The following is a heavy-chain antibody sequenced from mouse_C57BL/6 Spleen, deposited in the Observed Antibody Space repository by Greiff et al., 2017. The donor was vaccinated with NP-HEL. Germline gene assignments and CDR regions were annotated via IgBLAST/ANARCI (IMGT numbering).Heavy chain of an antibody. CDR1: GYTFTSYW. CDR2: INPSNGGT. V-gene: IGHV1-53*01. D-gene: IGHD1-1*01. Sequence: QVQLQQPGTELVKPGASVKLSCKASGYTFTSYWMHWVKQRPGQGLEWIGNINPSNGGTNYNEKFKSKATLTVDKSSSTAYIQLSSLTSEDSAVYDCARSTIITTVVADAYWGQGTLVTVSA. J-gene: IGHJ3*01. CDR3: ARSTIITTVVADAY.